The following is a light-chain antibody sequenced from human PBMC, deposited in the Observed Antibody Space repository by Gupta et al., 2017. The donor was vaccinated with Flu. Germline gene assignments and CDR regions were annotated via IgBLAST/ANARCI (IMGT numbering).Light chain of an antibody. Sequence: QSALTQPPSVSGAPGQRVTISCTGSYSNIGAGYDVHWYQQLPGTAPKLLIYINSDRPSGVPDRFSGSKSGTSASLAITGLQAEDEADYYCQSYDSSLSGSVFGGGTKLTVL. V-gene: IGLV1-40*01. J-gene: IGLJ3*02. CDR2: INS. CDR1: YSNIGAGYD. CDR3: QSYDSSLSGSV.